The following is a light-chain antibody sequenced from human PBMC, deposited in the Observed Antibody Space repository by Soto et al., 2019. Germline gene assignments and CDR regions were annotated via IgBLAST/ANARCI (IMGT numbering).Light chain of an antibody. J-gene: IGKJ5*01. Sequence: EIVLTQSPGTLSLCPGERATLSCRSSQSVSSNYLAWYQQKPGQAPRLLIYDASNRATGIPARFSGSGSGTDFTLTISSLEPEDFAVYYCQQRSNWPRTFGQGTRLEIK. CDR2: DAS. CDR1: QSVSSNY. CDR3: QQRSNWPRT. V-gene: IGKV3-11*01.